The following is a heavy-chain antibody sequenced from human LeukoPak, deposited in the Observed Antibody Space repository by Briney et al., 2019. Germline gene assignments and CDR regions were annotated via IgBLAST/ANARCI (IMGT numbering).Heavy chain of an antibody. Sequence: GGSLRLSCAGSGFIFNNYAMHWVRQPPGKGLEWVSGISWNSGSIDYADSVKGRFTISRDNAKNSLYLQMNRLRGEDTAIYFCAREIPGRIAADCWGQGTLVTVSS. J-gene: IGHJ4*02. V-gene: IGHV3-9*01. CDR3: AREIPGRIAADC. CDR2: ISWNSGSI. D-gene: IGHD2-15*01. CDR1: GFIFNNYA.